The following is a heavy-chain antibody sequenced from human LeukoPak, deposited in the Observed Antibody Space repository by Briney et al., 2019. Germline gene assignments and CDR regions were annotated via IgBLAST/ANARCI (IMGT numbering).Heavy chain of an antibody. J-gene: IGHJ4*02. D-gene: IGHD6-19*01. CDR2: MNPNSGNT. CDR1: GYTFTSYD. CDR3: AKDFSSGWYMGY. Sequence: GASVRVSCKASGYTFTSYDIYWVRQATGQGLEWMGWMNPNSGNTGYAQKFQGRVTITRNTSISTAYMELSSLRSEDTAVYYCAKDFSSGWYMGYWGQGTLVTVSS. V-gene: IGHV1-8*03.